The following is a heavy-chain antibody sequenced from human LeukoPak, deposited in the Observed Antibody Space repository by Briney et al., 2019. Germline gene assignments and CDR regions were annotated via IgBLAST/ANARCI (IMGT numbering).Heavy chain of an antibody. CDR3: SRGSFITIFGVVL. Sequence: QPGRSLRLSCAASGFTFSSYAMHWVRQAPGKGLEWVAVMSYDGSNKYYADSVKGRFTISRDNSKNTLYLQMNSLRAEDTAVYYCSRGSFITIFGVVLWGQGTTVTVSS. V-gene: IGHV3-30-3*01. D-gene: IGHD3-3*01. CDR1: GFTFSSYA. J-gene: IGHJ6*02. CDR2: MSYDGSNK.